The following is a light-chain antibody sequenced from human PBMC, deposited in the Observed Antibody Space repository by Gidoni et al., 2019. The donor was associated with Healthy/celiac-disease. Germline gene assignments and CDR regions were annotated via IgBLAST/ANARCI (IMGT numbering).Light chain of an antibody. V-gene: IGKV3-11*01. CDR2: DAS. Sequence: ELVLTQSPATLSLSPGERATLSCRASQSVSSYLAWYQQKPGQAPRLLIYDASNRATGIPARFSGSGSGTDFTLTISSLEPEDFAVYYCQQRSNWPGGTFXGXTKVEIK. J-gene: IGKJ4*01. CDR1: QSVSSY. CDR3: QQRSNWPGGT.